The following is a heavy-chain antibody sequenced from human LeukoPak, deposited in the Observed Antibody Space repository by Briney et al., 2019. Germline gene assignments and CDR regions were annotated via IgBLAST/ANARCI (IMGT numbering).Heavy chain of an antibody. V-gene: IGHV4-39*07. J-gene: IGHJ4*02. CDR2: IYYSGST. D-gene: IGHD5-18*01. Sequence: PSETLSLTCTVSGGSISSSSYYWVWNRQPPGKRLEWSGSIYYSGSTYYNPSLKSRVTISVDTSKNQFSLKLSSVTAADTAVYYCARGSTAMVIFDYWGQGTLVTVSS. CDR1: GGSISSSSYY. CDR3: ARGSTAMVIFDY.